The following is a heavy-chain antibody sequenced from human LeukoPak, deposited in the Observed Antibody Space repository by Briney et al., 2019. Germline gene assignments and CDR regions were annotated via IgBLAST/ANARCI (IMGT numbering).Heavy chain of an antibody. Sequence: GGSLRLSCAASGFTFSSYGMHWVRQAPGKGLEWVAVISYDGSNTYYADSVKGRFTISRDNSKNTLYLQMNSLRAEDTAVYYCAKDGGGYYPSYYYYMDVWGKGTTVTISS. D-gene: IGHD3-22*01. V-gene: IGHV3-30*19. CDR3: AKDGGGYYPSYYYYMDV. CDR1: GFTFSSYG. J-gene: IGHJ6*03. CDR2: ISYDGSNT.